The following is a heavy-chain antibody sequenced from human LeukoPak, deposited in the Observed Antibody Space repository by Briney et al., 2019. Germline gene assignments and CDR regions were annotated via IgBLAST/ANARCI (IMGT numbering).Heavy chain of an antibody. Sequence: GGSLRLSCAASGFTFSNAWMSWVRQAPGKGLEWVGRIKSKTDGGTPDYAAPVKGRFTISRDDSQNTLYLEMNNLKSEDTAVYFCTTEAYSGSLYWGQGTLVTVSS. J-gene: IGHJ4*02. D-gene: IGHD6-13*01. CDR2: IKSKTDGGTP. V-gene: IGHV3-15*01. CDR1: GFTFSNAW. CDR3: TTEAYSGSLY.